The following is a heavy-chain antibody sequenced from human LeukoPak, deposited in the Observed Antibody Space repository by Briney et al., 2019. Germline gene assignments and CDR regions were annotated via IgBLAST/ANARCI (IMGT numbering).Heavy chain of an antibody. D-gene: IGHD3-22*01. J-gene: IGHJ3*02. CDR1: GFTVSSNY. V-gene: IGHV3-53*01. CDR2: IYSGGST. CDR3: AARPRYYYDSSGYSPADAFDI. Sequence: GGSLRLSCAASGFTVSSNYMSWVRQAPGKGLEWVSVIYSGGSTYYADSVKGRFTISRDNSKNTQYLQMNSLRAEDTAVYYCAARPRYYYDSSGYSPADAFDIWGQGTMVTVSS.